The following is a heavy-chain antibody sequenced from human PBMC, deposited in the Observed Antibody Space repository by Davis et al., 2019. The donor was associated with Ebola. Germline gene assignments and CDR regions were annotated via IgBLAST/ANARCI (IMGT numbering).Heavy chain of an antibody. CDR1: GASISSRSYY. CDR3: ARGYTPSGSYYISFDY. CDR2: FSYGDNT. V-gene: IGHV4-39*07. J-gene: IGHJ4*02. Sequence: GSLRLSCTVSGASISSRSYYWGWIRQPPGKGLEWVGSFSYGDNTHYYNPSLKSRVTISVDTSKNQFSLKLSSVTAADTAVYYCARGYTPSGSYYISFDYWGQGTLVTVSS. D-gene: IGHD1-26*01.